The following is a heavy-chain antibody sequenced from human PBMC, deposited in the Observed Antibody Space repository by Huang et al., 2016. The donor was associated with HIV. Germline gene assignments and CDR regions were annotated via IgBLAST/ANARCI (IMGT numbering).Heavy chain of an antibody. CDR2: ITYDGYKM. V-gene: IGHV3-30*02. CDR3: AKDPSSSWSNWFDP. Sequence: GFTFSSFGMHRVRQAPGRGLEWVAFITYDGYKMNFADSVKGRFTISRDNFKNTLYLQMNSLRVGDTGIYYCAKDPSSSWSNWFDPWGQGTLVTVSS. CDR1: GFTFSSFG. D-gene: IGHD2-2*01. J-gene: IGHJ5*02.